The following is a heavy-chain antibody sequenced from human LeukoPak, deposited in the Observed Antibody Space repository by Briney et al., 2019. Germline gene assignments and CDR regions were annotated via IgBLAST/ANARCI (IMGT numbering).Heavy chain of an antibody. J-gene: IGHJ5*02. CDR2: IYYSGNT. Sequence: SETLSLTCTVSGDSISGYYWSWIRQPPGKGLEWIGYIYYSGNTNYNPSLRSRVSISINTSKNQFSLRLSSVTAADTAVYYCARNGRYCSGGTCRHYNWFDPWGQGTLVTVSS. CDR1: GDSISGYY. V-gene: IGHV4-59*01. D-gene: IGHD2-15*01. CDR3: ARNGRYCSGGTCRHYNWFDP.